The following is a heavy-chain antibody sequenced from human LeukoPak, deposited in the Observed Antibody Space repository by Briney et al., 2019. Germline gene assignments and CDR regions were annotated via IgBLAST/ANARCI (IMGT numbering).Heavy chain of an antibody. Sequence: KSGGSLRLSCAASGFTFSSYSMNWVRQAPGKGLEWVSSISSSSSYIYYADSVKGRFTISRDNAKNSLYLQMNSLRAEDTAVYHCASGLDLRYFDWSPSGLGYWGQGTLVTVSS. D-gene: IGHD3-9*01. CDR3: ASGLDLRYFDWSPSGLGY. CDR1: GFTFSSYS. CDR2: ISSSSSYI. J-gene: IGHJ4*02. V-gene: IGHV3-21*01.